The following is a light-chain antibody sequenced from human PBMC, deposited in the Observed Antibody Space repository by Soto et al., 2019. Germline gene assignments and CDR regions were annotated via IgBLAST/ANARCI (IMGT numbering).Light chain of an antibody. V-gene: IGKV3D-15*01. Sequence: EKVMTQSPATLSVSPGERATLSCRASQSVSSTLAWYQQKPGQAPRLLIYDASTRATGIPARFSGSGSGTEFTLTISSLQSKDFAVYYCQQYNNWHPLTFGGGTKVDIK. J-gene: IGKJ4*01. CDR3: QQYNNWHPLT. CDR1: QSVSST. CDR2: DAS.